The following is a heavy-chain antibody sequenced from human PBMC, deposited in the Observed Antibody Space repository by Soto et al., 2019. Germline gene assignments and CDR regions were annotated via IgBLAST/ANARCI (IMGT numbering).Heavy chain of an antibody. CDR3: AKDGLGSCTGGTCYGSDY. V-gene: IGHV3-23*01. Sequence: EVQLLESGGNLVQPGGSLRLSCAASGFTFSSYVMSLVRQAPVKGLEWVSTISGSGAIIYDADSVKGRFTISRDNSKNMVYLQMNSLRAEDTAVYYGAKDGLGSCTGGTCYGSDYWGQGTLVTVSS. CDR1: GFTFSSYV. CDR2: ISGSGAII. D-gene: IGHD2-15*01. J-gene: IGHJ4*02.